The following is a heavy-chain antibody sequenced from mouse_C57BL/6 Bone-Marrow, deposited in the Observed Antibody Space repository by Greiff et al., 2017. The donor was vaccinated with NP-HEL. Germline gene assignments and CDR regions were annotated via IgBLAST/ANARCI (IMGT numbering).Heavy chain of an antibody. CDR1: GYTFTSYW. CDR2: IYPSDSET. D-gene: IGHD1-1*01. J-gene: IGHJ2*01. CDR3: ARSDYYGSSYYFDD. V-gene: IGHV1-61*01. Sequence: QVQLQQPGAELVRPGSSVKLSCKASGYTFTSYWMDWVKQRPGQGLEWIGNIYPSDSETHYNQKFKDKATLTVDKSSSTAYMKLSSLTSEDSAVYYCARSDYYGSSYYFDDWGQGTTLTVSS.